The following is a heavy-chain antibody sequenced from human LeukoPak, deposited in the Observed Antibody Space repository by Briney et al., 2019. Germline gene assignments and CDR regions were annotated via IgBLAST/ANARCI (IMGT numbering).Heavy chain of an antibody. J-gene: IGHJ4*02. V-gene: IGHV3-66*01. CDR3: TKDPGYGLGIDFGDF. CDR2: IHSGGTT. Sequence: GGSLRLSCAASGFTISNNYMSWVRQAPGRRPEWVSVIHSGGTTHYADSVKGRFTISRDNSNNTLFLQMDRLRDDDTAVYHCTKDPGYGLGIDFGDFWGQGIPVTVSS. CDR1: GFTISNNY. D-gene: IGHD3-10*01.